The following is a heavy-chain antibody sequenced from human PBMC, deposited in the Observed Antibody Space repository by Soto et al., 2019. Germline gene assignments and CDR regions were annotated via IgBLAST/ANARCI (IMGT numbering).Heavy chain of an antibody. J-gene: IGHJ5*02. CDR1: GGSFSGYS. D-gene: IGHD3-3*01. CDR3: ARGSMIFGVVALSNWLDP. CDR2: INHSGGT. Sequence: TLSLTCGVNGGSFSGYSWTWIRQPPGKGLEWIGEINHSGGTKYNPSLKSRVSISVDSSKNQFSLKVTSVTSADTAVYYCARGSMIFGVVALSNWLDPWGQG. V-gene: IGHV4-34*01.